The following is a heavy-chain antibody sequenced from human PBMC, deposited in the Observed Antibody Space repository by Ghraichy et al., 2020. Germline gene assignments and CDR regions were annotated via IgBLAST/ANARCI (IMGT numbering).Heavy chain of an antibody. J-gene: IGHJ5*02. CDR1: GGSINSSIYY. Sequence: SETLSLTATVSGGSINSSIYYWAWIRQSPGKGLEWIGTVYYRGSTYYNPSLQSRVTISVDTAKNEFSLKLTSVTAVDTAVYYCAREAGDYWFAPWGQGTLVTVSS. D-gene: IGHD2-21*02. CDR3: AREAGDYWFAP. CDR2: VYYRGST. V-gene: IGHV4-39*02.